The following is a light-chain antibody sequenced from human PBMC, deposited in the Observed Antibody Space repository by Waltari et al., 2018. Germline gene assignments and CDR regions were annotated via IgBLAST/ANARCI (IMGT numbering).Light chain of an antibody. Sequence: EIVLTQSPATLSLSRGERATLSCRASQSVSNYLAWYQQKPGQAPSLVIYDASSRATGIPARFSGSGSGTDFTLTISSLESEDFAVYYCQQRSSWPPWTFGQGTKVEIK. CDR1: QSVSNY. CDR3: QQRSSWPPWT. CDR2: DAS. V-gene: IGKV3-11*01. J-gene: IGKJ1*01.